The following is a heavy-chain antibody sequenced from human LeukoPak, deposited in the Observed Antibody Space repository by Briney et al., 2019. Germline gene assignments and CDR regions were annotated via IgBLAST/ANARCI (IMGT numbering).Heavy chain of an antibody. V-gene: IGHV7-4-1*02. CDR1: GYTFTSYA. D-gene: IGHD3-3*01. CDR2: LNTNTGNP. CDR3: ARDFWYHYYYYYYGMDV. J-gene: IGHJ6*02. Sequence: GASVKVSCKASGYTFTSYAMNWVRQAPGQALEWMGWLNTNTGNPTYAQGFTGRFVFSLDTSVSTAYLQISSLKAEDTAVYYCARDFWYHYYYYYYGMDVWGQGTTVTVSS.